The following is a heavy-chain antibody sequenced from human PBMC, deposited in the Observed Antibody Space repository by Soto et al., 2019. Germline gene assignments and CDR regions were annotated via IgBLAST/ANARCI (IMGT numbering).Heavy chain of an antibody. J-gene: IGHJ4*02. Sequence: GGSLRLSCAASVFTFSSYSMNWVRQAPGKGLEWVSYISSGSSTIYYADSVKGRFTISRDNAKNSLYLQMNSLRAEDTAVYYCARVYGIPVAGTLDFWGQGTLVTVSS. CDR1: VFTFSSYS. V-gene: IGHV3-48*01. CDR2: ISSGSSTI. D-gene: IGHD6-19*01. CDR3: ARVYGIPVAGTLDF.